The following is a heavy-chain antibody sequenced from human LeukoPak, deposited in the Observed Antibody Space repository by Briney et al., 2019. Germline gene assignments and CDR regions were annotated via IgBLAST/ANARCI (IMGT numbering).Heavy chain of an antibody. CDR2: IYTSGST. CDR3: ARHFRRDYSASGASQYYHYIDV. V-gene: IGHV4-4*09. Sequence: PSETLSLTCTVSGGSMSYDYWSWIRQTPGIRLEWIGYIYTSGSTRYNPSLKSRVTISVDTSKNHFSLRLRSVTAADTAVYYCARHFRRDYSASGASQYYHYIDVWGKGTTVTVSS. CDR1: GGSMSYDY. J-gene: IGHJ6*03. D-gene: IGHD3-10*01.